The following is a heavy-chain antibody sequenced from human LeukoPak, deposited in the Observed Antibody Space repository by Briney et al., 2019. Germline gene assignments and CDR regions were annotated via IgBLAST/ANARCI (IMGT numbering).Heavy chain of an antibody. J-gene: IGHJ6*02. CDR3: ARDLFTIFGATPTYYYGMDV. CDR1: GFTFSSYS. CDR2: ISSSSTI. V-gene: IGHV3-48*01. Sequence: GGSLRLSCAASGFTFSSYSMNWVRQAPGKGLEWVSYISSSSTIYYADSVKGRFTISRDNAKNSLYLQMNSLRAEDTAVYYCARDLFTIFGATPTYYYGMDVWGQGTTVTVSS. D-gene: IGHD3-3*01.